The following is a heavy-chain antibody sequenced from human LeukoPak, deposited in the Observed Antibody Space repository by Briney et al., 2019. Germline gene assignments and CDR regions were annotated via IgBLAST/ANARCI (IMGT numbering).Heavy chain of an antibody. Sequence: PGGSLRLSCTASGFTFGDYAMSWVRQAPGKGLEWVAVISYDGSNKYYADSVKGRFTISRDNSKNTLYLQMNSLRAEDTAVYYCARDGDGYGRNWFDPWGQGTLVTVSS. D-gene: IGHD7-27*01. CDR3: ARDGDGYGRNWFDP. CDR1: GFTFGDYA. J-gene: IGHJ5*02. V-gene: IGHV3-30-3*01. CDR2: ISYDGSNK.